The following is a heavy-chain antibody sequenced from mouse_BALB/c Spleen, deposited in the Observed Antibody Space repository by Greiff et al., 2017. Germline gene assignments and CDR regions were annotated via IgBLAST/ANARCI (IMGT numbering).Heavy chain of an antibody. CDR1: GYSITSDYA. CDR3: ARDYDGFPY. D-gene: IGHD2-4*01. CDR2: ISYSGST. V-gene: IGHV3-2*02. J-gene: IGHJ3*01. Sequence: VQLKESGPGLVKPSQSLSLTCTVTGYSITSDYAWNWIRQFPGNKLEWMGYISYSGSTSYNPSLKSRISITRDTSKNQFFLQLNSVTTEDTATYYCARDYDGFPYWGQGTLVTVSA.